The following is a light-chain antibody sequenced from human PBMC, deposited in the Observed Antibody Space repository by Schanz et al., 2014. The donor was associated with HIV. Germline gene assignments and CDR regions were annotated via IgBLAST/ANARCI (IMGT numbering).Light chain of an antibody. Sequence: EIVLTQSPATLSVSPGESATLSCRASQSVDSDLAWYQQKPGQAPRLLIYGASSRATGIPDRFSGSGSGTDFTLTISRLEPEDFAVYYCQQYGSSPWTFGQGTKVEIK. CDR1: QSVDSD. CDR3: QQYGSSPWT. CDR2: GAS. V-gene: IGKV3-20*01. J-gene: IGKJ1*01.